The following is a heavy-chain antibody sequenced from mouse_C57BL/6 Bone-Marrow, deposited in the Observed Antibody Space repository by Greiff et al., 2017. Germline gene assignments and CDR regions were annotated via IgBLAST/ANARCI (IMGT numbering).Heavy chain of an antibody. CDR3: AREYVGSVVGGFDY. CDR1: GYTFTSYG. V-gene: IGHV1-81*01. D-gene: IGHD5-2*01. CDR2: IYPRSGNT. J-gene: IGHJ2*01. Sequence: VQLQQSGAELARPGASVKLSCTASGYTFTSYGISWVKQRTGQGLEWIGEIYPRSGNTYYNEKFKGKATLTADKSSSTAYMELRSLTSEDSAVYFCAREYVGSVVGGFDYWGQGTTLTVSS.